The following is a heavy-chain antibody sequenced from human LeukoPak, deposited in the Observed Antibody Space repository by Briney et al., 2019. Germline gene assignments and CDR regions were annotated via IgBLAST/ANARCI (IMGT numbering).Heavy chain of an antibody. D-gene: IGHD3-22*01. J-gene: IGHJ4*02. Sequence: GGSLRLSCAASGFTFDDYAMHWVGQAPGKGLEWVSLISWDGGSTYYADSVKGRFTISRDNSKNSLYLQMNSLRAEDTALYYCAKEGRYYDSSGYYFDYWGQGTLVTVSS. CDR1: GFTFDDYA. CDR2: ISWDGGST. V-gene: IGHV3-43D*03. CDR3: AKEGRYYDSSGYYFDY.